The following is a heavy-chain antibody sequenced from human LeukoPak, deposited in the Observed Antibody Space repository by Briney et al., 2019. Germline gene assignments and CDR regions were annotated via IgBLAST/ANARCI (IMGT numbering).Heavy chain of an antibody. D-gene: IGHD6-13*01. J-gene: IGHJ4*02. V-gene: IGHV3-21*01. CDR1: GFTFGTYS. CDR2: ISSSGSYK. Sequence: PGGSLRLSCAASGFTFGTYSMTWVRQAPGKGLEWVSSISSSGSYKYYADSVKGRFAISRDSAKNSLYLQMNSLRADDTAVYYCARDRDTSSWFDYWGQGTLVTVSS. CDR3: ARDRDTSSWFDY.